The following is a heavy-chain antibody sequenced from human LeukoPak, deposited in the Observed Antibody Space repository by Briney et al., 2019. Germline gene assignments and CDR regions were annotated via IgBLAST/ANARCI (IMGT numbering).Heavy chain of an antibody. CDR1: GGSFSGYY. D-gene: IGHD2-21*02. J-gene: IGHJ4*02. CDR2: INHSGST. Sequence: SKTLSLTCAVYGGSFSGYYWSWLRQPPGKGLEWIGEINHSGSTNYNPSLKSRVTISVDTSKNQFSLKLSSVTAADTAVYYCARWSYCGGDCPTTFDYWGQGTLVTVSS. CDR3: ARWSYCGGDCPTTFDY. V-gene: IGHV4-34*01.